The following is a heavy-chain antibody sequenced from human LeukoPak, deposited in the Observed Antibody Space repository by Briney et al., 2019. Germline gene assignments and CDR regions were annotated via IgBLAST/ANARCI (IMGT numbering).Heavy chain of an antibody. CDR2: IYYSGST. Sequence: SETLTLTCTVSGGSISSSIHYWGWIRQPPGKWLEWIGSIYYSGSTYYNPSLKSRVTISVDTSKSQFSLKLRSLTAADTAVYYCARLPDCSSTTCLNDKWGQGTLVTVSS. J-gene: IGHJ4*02. V-gene: IGHV4-39*01. CDR1: GGSISSSIHY. D-gene: IGHD2-2*01. CDR3: ARLPDCSSTTCLNDK.